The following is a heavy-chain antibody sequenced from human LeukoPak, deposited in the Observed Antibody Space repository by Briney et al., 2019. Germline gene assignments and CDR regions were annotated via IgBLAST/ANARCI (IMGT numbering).Heavy chain of an antibody. D-gene: IGHD6-13*01. Sequence: GGSLRLSCAASGFTFSSYAMHWVRQAPGKGLEWVAVISYDGSNKYYADSVKGRFTISRDNSKNTLYLQMNSLRAEDTAVYYCAGGARRQQPFDYWGQGTLVTVSS. J-gene: IGHJ4*02. CDR2: ISYDGSNK. CDR1: GFTFSSYA. V-gene: IGHV3-30*04. CDR3: AGGARRQQPFDY.